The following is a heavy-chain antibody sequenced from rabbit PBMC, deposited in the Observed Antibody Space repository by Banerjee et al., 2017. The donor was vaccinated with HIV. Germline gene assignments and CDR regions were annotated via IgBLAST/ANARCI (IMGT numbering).Heavy chain of an antibody. CDR2: ISTIRVDT. CDR1: GFSFSNGYV. CDR3: ARDLVGVSGGTCYL. Sequence: QSLEEAGGGLVKPGAALPLTCTASGFSFSNGYVMSWGRQAPGKGLEWSACISTIRVDTVYACWAIGRFTIAKASWPPVTLEVHSVTAADTAAYLGARDLVGVSGGTCYLWGQGTLATVS. D-gene: IGHD4-1*01. J-gene: IGHJ4*01. V-gene: IGHV1S40*01.